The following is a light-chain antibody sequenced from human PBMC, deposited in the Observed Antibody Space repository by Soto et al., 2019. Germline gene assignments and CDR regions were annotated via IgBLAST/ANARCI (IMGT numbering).Light chain of an antibody. CDR2: GAS. CDR1: QSVRDN. J-gene: IGKJ3*01. V-gene: IGKV3-15*01. CDR3: HQYDNWPLT. Sequence: EIVMTQSPATLSVSPGERATLSCRASQSVRDNLAWYQQKPGQAPGLLVYGASIRATGIPARFRGSGSDTEFTLTISSLQSEDFATYYCHQYDNWPLTFGPGTKVDIK.